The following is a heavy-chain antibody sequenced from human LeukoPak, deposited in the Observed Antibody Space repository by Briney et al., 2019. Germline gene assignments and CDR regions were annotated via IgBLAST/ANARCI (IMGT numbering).Heavy chain of an antibody. D-gene: IGHD3-10*01. J-gene: IGHJ4*02. CDR3: AKPHGSGSYYAAFDY. CDR2: IRYHGSDK. Sequence: GGSLRLSCAASAFTFCSFGMHCARQAPGKGVEWGAFIRYHGSDKYYADSVKDRFTISRDNSKNTLYLQMNILRAEDTAVYYCAKPHGSGSYYAAFDYWGQGTLVTVSS. CDR1: AFTFCSFG. V-gene: IGHV3-30*02.